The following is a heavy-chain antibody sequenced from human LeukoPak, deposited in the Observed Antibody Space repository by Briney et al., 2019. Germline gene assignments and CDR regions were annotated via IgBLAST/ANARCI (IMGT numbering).Heavy chain of an antibody. Sequence: GGSLRLSCAASGFTFSSYWMHWVRQAPGKGLVWVSRINTDGSSTSYADSVKGRFTISRDNAKNTLYLQMNSLRAEDTAVYYCARVQAYSSSSRGLDPWGQGTLVTVSS. V-gene: IGHV3-74*01. J-gene: IGHJ5*02. D-gene: IGHD6-13*01. CDR3: ARVQAYSSSSRGLDP. CDR1: GFTFSSYW. CDR2: INTDGSST.